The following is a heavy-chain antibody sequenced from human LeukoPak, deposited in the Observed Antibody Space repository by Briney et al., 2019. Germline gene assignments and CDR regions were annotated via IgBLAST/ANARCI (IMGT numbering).Heavy chain of an antibody. V-gene: IGHV1-18*01. CDR3: ARDQVDFWSGRNWFDP. J-gene: IGHJ5*02. D-gene: IGHD3-3*01. CDR1: GYTFTSYG. CDR2: ISAYNGNT. Sequence: GASVKVSCKASGYTFTSYGISWVRQAPGQGLEWMGWISAYNGNTNYAQKLQGRVTMTTDTSTSTAYMELRSLRSDDTAVYYCARDQVDFWSGRNWFDPWGQGTLVTVSS.